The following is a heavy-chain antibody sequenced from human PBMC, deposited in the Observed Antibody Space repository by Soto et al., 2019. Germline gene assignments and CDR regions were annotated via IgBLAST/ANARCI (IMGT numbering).Heavy chain of an antibody. Sequence: GESLKISCKGSGYSFTSYWIGWVRQMPGKSLEWMGSIYPGDSDTRYSPSFQGQVTISAHKSISTAYLQWSSLNASDTVMYYCARLPYCGGDCYSKYYYYYYGMDVWGQCTTVTVSS. D-gene: IGHD2-21*02. CDR3: ARLPYCGGDCYSKYYYYYYGMDV. CDR2: IYPGDSDT. CDR1: GYSFTSYW. V-gene: IGHV5-51*01. J-gene: IGHJ6*02.